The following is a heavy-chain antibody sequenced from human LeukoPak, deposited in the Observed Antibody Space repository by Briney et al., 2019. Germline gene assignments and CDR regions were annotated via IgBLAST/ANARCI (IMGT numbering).Heavy chain of an antibody. CDR3: ARGSPPGD. Sequence: GGSLRLSCAASGFTFSDYYMTWIRRAPGKGLEWVSYISSSSSGFTKYADSVRGRFTISRDNAKNSLYLQMNTLRVDDTAVYYCARGSPPGDWGQGTLVTVSS. J-gene: IGHJ4*02. V-gene: IGHV3-11*05. CDR2: ISSSSSGFT. D-gene: IGHD3-16*01. CDR1: GFTFSDYY.